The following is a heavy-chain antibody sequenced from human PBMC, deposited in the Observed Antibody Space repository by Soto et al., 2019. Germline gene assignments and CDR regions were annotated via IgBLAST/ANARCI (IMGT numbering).Heavy chain of an antibody. V-gene: IGHV4-59*01. CDR3: ATYSSGWTTYFDY. CDR2: VYYSGTT. D-gene: IGHD6-19*01. CDR1: GGSISSYY. J-gene: IGHJ4*02. Sequence: SETLSLTCTVSGGSISSYYWSWIRQPPGKGLEWIGYVYYSGTTNYNPSLKSRVTISVDTSKNQFSLKLSSVTAADTAVYYCATYSSGWTTYFDYWGQGTLVTVSS.